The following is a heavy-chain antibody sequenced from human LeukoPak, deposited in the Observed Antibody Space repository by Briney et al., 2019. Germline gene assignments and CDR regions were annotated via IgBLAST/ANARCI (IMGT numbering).Heavy chain of an antibody. V-gene: IGHV4-39*07. CDR1: GGSISSGSYY. J-gene: IGHJ4*02. CDR2: IYYSGST. CDR3: ARSSSGYYDSSGYIDY. Sequence: PETLSLTCTVSGGSISSGSYYWGWIRQPPGKGLEWIGSIYYSGSTYYNPSLKSRVTISVDTSKNQFSLKLSSVTAADTAVYYCARSSSGYYDSSGYIDYWGQGTLVTVSS. D-gene: IGHD3-22*01.